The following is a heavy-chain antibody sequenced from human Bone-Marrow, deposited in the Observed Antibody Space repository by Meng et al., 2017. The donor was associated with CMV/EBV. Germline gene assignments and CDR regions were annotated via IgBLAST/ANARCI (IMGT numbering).Heavy chain of an antibody. CDR3: ATAPYGDSPLVD. CDR2: IKQDGSEK. Sequence: GGSLRLSCVASGFTFSSYWMNWVRQAPGKGLDWLANIKQDGSEKYYLDSVKGRFTISRDNAKNSLYLQMNSLRAEDTAVYYCATAPYGDSPLVDWGQGNLVNVAS. CDR1: GFTFSSYW. J-gene: IGHJ4*02. V-gene: IGHV3-7*01. D-gene: IGHD4-17*01.